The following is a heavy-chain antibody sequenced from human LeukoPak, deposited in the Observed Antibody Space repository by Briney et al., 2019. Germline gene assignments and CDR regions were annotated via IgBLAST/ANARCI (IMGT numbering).Heavy chain of an antibody. Sequence: PSETLPLTCAVYGGSFSGYYWSWIRQPPGKGLEWIGEINHSGSTNYNPSLKSRVTISVDTSKNQFSLKLSSVTAADTAVYYCARGETHGSGSSKHDYWGQGTLVTVSS. CDR1: GGSFSGYY. CDR2: INHSGST. CDR3: ARGETHGSGSSKHDY. D-gene: IGHD3-10*01. J-gene: IGHJ4*02. V-gene: IGHV4-34*01.